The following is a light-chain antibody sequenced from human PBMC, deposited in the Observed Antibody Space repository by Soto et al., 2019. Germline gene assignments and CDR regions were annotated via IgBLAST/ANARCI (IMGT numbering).Light chain of an antibody. V-gene: IGKV3-11*01. CDR1: QSVNSY. Sequence: LTQSLVPRSLSGDWVAPPSCRASQSVNSYLAWYQQKPGQPPRLLISGSSIRATGIPERFSGSASGTNFTLTISSLQLEDFAVYCCQHDTRWPWTFGPGSKVDIK. J-gene: IGKJ1*01. CDR2: GSS. CDR3: QHDTRWPWT.